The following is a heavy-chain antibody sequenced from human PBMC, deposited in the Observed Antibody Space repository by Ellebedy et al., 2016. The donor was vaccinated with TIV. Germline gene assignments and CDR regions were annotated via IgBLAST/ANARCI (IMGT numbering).Heavy chain of an antibody. J-gene: IGHJ4*02. CDR2: TSFDGVNK. CDR3: AKDLYGDRGGALDY. D-gene: IGHD4-17*01. V-gene: IGHV3-30*18. CDR1: GFTFRQYG. Sequence: GGSLRLXXEASGFTFRQYGMHWVRQAPGKGLEWVAVTSFDGVNKKYADSVKGRFTISRDNSRNMVYLQMNSLRGEDTAVYYCAKDLYGDRGGALDYWGQGTLVTASS.